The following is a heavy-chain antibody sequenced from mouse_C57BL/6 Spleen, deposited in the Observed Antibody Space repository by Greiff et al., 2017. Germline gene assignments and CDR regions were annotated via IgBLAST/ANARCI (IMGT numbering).Heavy chain of an antibody. V-gene: IGHV1-74*01. CDR2: IHPSDSDT. Sequence: QVQLQQPGAELVKPGASVKVSCKASGYTFTSYWMHWVKQRPGQGLEWIGRIHPSDSDTNYNQKFKGKATLTVDKSSRTAYMQLSSLTSEDSAVYYCATSFITTVVVFDYWGQGTTLTVSS. CDR3: ATSFITTVVVFDY. D-gene: IGHD1-1*01. CDR1: GYTFTSYW. J-gene: IGHJ2*01.